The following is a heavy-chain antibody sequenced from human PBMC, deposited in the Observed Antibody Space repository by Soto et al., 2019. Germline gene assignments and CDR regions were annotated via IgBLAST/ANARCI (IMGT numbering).Heavy chain of an antibody. CDR3: ARDRATRYSPGWFDP. V-gene: IGHV1-18*01. CDR2: ISAYNGNT. Sequence: QVQLVQSGAEVKKPGASVKVSCKASGYTFTSYGISWVRQAPGQGLEWMGWISAYNGNTSYAQKLQGRVTMTTDTSTSTAYMELRSLRSDDTAVYYCARDRATRYSPGWFDPWGQGTLVTVSS. D-gene: IGHD6-13*01. J-gene: IGHJ5*02. CDR1: GYTFTSYG.